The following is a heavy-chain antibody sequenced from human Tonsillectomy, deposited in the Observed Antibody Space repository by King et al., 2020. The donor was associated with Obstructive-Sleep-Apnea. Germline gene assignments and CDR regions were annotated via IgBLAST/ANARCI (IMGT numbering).Heavy chain of an antibody. Sequence: VQLVESGGGLVQPGGSLRLSCAASGFTFSSYAMSWVRQAPGKGLEWVSTISHSGDSTYYADSVKGRFTISRDNSKNTLYLQMNSLRAEDTAVYYCAKVVPAALDIVVVTAIPAYWYFDVWGRGTLVTVSS. CDR2: ISHSGDST. CDR1: GFTFSSYA. V-gene: IGHV3-23*04. CDR3: AKVVPAALDIVVVTAIPAYWYFDV. D-gene: IGHD2-21*02. J-gene: IGHJ2*01.